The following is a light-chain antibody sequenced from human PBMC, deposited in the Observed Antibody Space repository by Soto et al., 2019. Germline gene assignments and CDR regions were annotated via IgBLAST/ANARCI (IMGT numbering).Light chain of an antibody. Sequence: SYVLTQPPSVSVAPGQTATFTCGADNIGSKSVHWYQKKPGQAPLLVVFADSDRPPGIPARFSAFNSGNTAILTISMVEDGDEADYYCHVWDISGDQVVFGGGTKLTVL. J-gene: IGLJ2*01. CDR3: HVWDISGDQVV. V-gene: IGLV3-21*02. CDR1: NIGSKS. CDR2: ADS.